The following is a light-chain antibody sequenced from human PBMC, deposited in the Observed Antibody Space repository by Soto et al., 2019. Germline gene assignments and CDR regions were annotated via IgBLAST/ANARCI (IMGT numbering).Light chain of an antibody. CDR3: TSYVGNDIWV. CDR1: SSDVGAYKY. CDR2: EVT. V-gene: IGLV2-8*01. Sequence: QSALTLPPSASGSPGQSVTISCTGTSSDVGAYKYVSWYQQYPGKAPKLMIYEVTKRPSGVPDRFSGSKSGNTASLTVSGLQAEDEADYYCTSYVGNDIWVFGGGTKVTVL. J-gene: IGLJ3*02.